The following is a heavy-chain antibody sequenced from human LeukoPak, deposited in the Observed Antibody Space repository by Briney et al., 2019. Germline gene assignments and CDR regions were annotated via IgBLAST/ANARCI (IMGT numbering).Heavy chain of an antibody. CDR2: IYYSGST. Sequence: PSETLSLTCTVSGGSISSGGYYWSWIRQHPGKGLEWIGYIYYSGSTYYNPSLKSRVTISVDTSKNQFSLKLSSVTAADTAVYYCARDGVGGSGYFDYWGQGTLVTVS. CDR1: GGSISSGGYY. V-gene: IGHV4-31*03. CDR3: ARDGVGGSGYFDY. D-gene: IGHD3-10*01. J-gene: IGHJ4*02.